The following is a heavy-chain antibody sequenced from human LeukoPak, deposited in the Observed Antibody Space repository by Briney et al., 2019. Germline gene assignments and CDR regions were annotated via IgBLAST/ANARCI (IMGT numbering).Heavy chain of an antibody. D-gene: IGHD5-18*01. CDR1: GYTFSAYS. CDR2: INPDTGAA. J-gene: IGHJ4*02. Sequence: GASVKVSCKASGYTFSAYSLHWVRQAPGQGLEWMGWINPDTGAANYTQKFQGRVTMTRDTSISTAYMELSSLRSEDTAVYYCARDPSGYSYGHGFDYWGQGTLVTVSS. CDR3: ARDPSGYSYGHGFDY. V-gene: IGHV1-2*02.